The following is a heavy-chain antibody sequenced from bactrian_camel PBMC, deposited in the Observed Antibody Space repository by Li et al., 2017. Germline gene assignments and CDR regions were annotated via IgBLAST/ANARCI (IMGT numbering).Heavy chain of an antibody. J-gene: IGHJ4*01. CDR2: ISSFGGST. V-gene: IGHV3-1*01. D-gene: IGHD6*01. CDR3: AKEDPDAGRAV. CDR1: GLTFRDYG. Sequence: VQLVESGGGLVQAGGSLRLSCRASGLTFRDYGMGWFRQAPGKGLEWVSTISSFGGSTYYGDSVKGRFTISRDNAKNTLYLQLNSLKTEDTAMYYCAKEDPDAGRAVWGQGTQVTVS.